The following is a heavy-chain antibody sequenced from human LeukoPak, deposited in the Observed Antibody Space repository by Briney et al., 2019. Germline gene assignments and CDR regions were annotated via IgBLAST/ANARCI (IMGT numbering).Heavy chain of an antibody. D-gene: IGHD2-2*01. Sequence: ASVKVSCKASGYTFTGYYMHWVRQAPGQGLEWMGWINPNSGGTNYAQKFQGWVTMTRDTSISTAYMELSRLRSDDTAVYSCARGIGYCSSTSCPNWFDPWGQGTLVTVSS. CDR1: GYTFTGYY. J-gene: IGHJ5*02. V-gene: IGHV1-2*04. CDR3: ARGIGYCSSTSCPNWFDP. CDR2: INPNSGGT.